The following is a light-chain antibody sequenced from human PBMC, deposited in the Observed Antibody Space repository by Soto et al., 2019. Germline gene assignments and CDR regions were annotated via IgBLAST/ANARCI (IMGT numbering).Light chain of an antibody. J-gene: IGKJ1*01. CDR1: QSISSY. V-gene: IGKV1-39*01. CDR2: AAS. Sequence: DIQMTQSPSSLSASVGDRVTIPCRASQSISSYLNWYQQKPGKAPNLLIYAASNLQSGVPSRFSGSESGTEFTLTIRTLQPEDFAVYYCQQSFSTPWTFGQGTKVDI. CDR3: QQSFSTPWT.